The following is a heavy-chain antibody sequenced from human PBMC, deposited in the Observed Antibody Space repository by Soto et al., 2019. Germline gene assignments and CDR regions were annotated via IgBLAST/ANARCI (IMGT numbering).Heavy chain of an antibody. CDR1: GGSISSGDYY. D-gene: IGHD4-17*01. V-gene: IGHV4-30-4*01. J-gene: IGHJ4*02. CDR3: ARVGVTTVTPFGY. Sequence: PSETLSLTCTVSGGSISSGDYYWSWIRQPPGKGLEWIGYIYYSGSTYYNPSLKSRVTISVDTSKNQFSLKLSSVTAADTAVYYCARVGVTTVTPFGYWGQGTLVTVSS. CDR2: IYYSGST.